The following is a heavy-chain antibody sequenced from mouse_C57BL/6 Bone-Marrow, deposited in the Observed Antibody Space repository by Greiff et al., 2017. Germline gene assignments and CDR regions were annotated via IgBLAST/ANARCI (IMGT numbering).Heavy chain of an antibody. V-gene: IGHV5-4*01. CDR3: ASLFPVYLDY. CDR1: GFTFSSYA. CDR2: ISDGGSYT. Sequence: EVQLVESGGGLVKPGGSLKLSCAASGFTFSSYAMSWVRQTPEKRLEWVATISDGGSYTYYPDNVKGRFTISRDNAKNNLYLQMSHLKSEDTAMYYCASLFPVYLDYWGQGTTLTVSS. D-gene: IGHD6-5*01. J-gene: IGHJ2*01.